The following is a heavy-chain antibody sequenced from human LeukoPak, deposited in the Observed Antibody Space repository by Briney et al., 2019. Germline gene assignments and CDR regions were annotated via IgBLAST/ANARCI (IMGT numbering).Heavy chain of an antibody. D-gene: IGHD3-9*01. CDR3: ARLVHGISDY. CDR2: IYYSGST. V-gene: IGHV4-59*08. J-gene: IGHJ4*02. CDR1: GGSISSYY. Sequence: SETLSLTCTVSGGSISSYYWSWIRQPPGKGLEWIGYIYYSGSTNYNPSLKSRVTISVDTSKNQFSLKLSSVTAADTAVYYCARLVHGISDYWGQGTLVTVSS.